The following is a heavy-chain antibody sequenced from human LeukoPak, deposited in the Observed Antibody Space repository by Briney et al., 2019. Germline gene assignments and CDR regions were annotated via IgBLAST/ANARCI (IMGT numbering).Heavy chain of an antibody. CDR3: ARDFFGGSSFDYYGMDV. CDR2: ISTSSSTI. V-gene: IGHV3-48*02. CDR1: GFTFDDYA. J-gene: IGHJ6*02. D-gene: IGHD6-6*01. Sequence: GRSLRLSCAASGFTFDDYAMNWVRQAPGKGLEWVSYISTSSSTIYYADSVKGRFTISRDNAKNSLYLQVNSLRDEDTAVYYCARDFFGGSSFDYYGMDVWGHGTTVTVPS.